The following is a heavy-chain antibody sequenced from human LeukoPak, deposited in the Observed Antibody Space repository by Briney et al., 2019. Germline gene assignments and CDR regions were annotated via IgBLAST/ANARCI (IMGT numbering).Heavy chain of an antibody. CDR3: AKTPHYGSGSSFDY. J-gene: IGHJ4*02. CDR2: ISGSGGGT. V-gene: IGHV3-23*01. D-gene: IGHD3-10*01. Sequence: GGSLRLSCAASGFTFSSYAMTWVRQAPGMGLEWVSSISGSGGGTHYADSVKGRFTISRDNSKNTLYLQMNSLRAEDTAVYYCAKTPHYGSGSSFDYWGQGTLVTVSS. CDR1: GFTFSSYA.